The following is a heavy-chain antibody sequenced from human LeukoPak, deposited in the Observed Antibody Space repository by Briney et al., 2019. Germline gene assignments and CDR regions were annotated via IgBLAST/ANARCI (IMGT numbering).Heavy chain of an antibody. CDR1: GFTFSSYA. CDR2: ISGSGGST. Sequence: TGGSLRLSCAASGFTFSSYAMSWVRQAPGKGLEWVSAISGSGGSTYYADSVKGRFTISRDNSKNTLYLQMNSLRAEDTAVYYCAKDPFRGIAAADKYFDYWGQGTLVTVSS. V-gene: IGHV3-23*01. CDR3: AKDPFRGIAAADKYFDY. D-gene: IGHD6-13*01. J-gene: IGHJ4*02.